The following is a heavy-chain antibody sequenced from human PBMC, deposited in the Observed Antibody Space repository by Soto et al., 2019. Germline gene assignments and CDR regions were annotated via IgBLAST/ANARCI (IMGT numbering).Heavy chain of an antibody. CDR1: GGSISSSSYY. V-gene: IGHV4-39*01. Sequence: SEALSLTCTVSGGSISSSSYYWGCIRQPPGKGLEWIGSIYYSGSTYYNPSLKSRVTISVDTSKNQFSLKLSSVTAADTAVYYCARQKSLLWFGELFICWFDPWGQGTLVTVS. J-gene: IGHJ5*02. CDR3: ARQKSLLWFGELFICWFDP. CDR2: IYYSGST. D-gene: IGHD3-10*01.